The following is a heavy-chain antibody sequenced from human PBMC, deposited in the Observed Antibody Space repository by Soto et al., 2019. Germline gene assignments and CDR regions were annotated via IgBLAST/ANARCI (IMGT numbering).Heavy chain of an antibody. CDR1: GYTFTNYG. CDR2: ISGYNGNT. CDR3: ARDTSRGEYDY. V-gene: IGHV1-18*01. D-gene: IGHD3-10*01. Sequence: SVKVSCKSSGYTFTNYGFSWVRQAPGQGLEWMGWISGYNGNTNYAQKLQGRVTMTTDTSTSTAYLDLRSLRSDDTAVYFCARDTSRGEYDYWGQGTLVTVSS. J-gene: IGHJ4*02.